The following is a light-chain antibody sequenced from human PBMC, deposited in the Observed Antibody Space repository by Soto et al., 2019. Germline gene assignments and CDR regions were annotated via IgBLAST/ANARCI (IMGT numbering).Light chain of an antibody. V-gene: IGKV3-15*01. CDR2: GAS. Sequence: EMVLTQSRATLSVSPGERATLSCSASQSVSSNLAWYQQKPGQAPRLLIYGASTRATGIPARFSGSGSGTEFTLTISSLQSEDFAVYYCQQYNNWPRWTFGQGTKVDI. CDR1: QSVSSN. J-gene: IGKJ1*01. CDR3: QQYNNWPRWT.